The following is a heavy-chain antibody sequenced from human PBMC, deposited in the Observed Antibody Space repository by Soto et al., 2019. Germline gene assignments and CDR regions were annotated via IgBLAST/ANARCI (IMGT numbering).Heavy chain of an antibody. V-gene: IGHV2-5*01. Sequence: QITLKESGPTLVKPTQTLTLTCTVSGFSLSTRGKTLGWIRQPPGEAPEGLALGEQYSPSLQSRLTFTKDTYKKQVVLTMTDMDPVDTATYYCTLRDDSSRGPIYWGQGILVTVSS. CDR2: GE. J-gene: IGHJ4*02. D-gene: IGHD3-22*01. CDR3: TLRDDSSRGPIY. CDR1: GFSLSTRGKT.